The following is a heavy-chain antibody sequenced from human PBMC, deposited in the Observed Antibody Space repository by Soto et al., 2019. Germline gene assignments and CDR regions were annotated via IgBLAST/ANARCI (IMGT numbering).Heavy chain of an antibody. CDR1: GGTFSSYA. V-gene: IGHV1-69*01. Sequence: QVQLVQSGAEVKKPGSSVKVSCKASGGTFSSYAISWVRQAPGQGLEWMGGIIPIFGTATYAQKFQGRVTITADESTSTAYMELSSLRSEDTAVYYCARGNGDYGIYYYGMDVWGQGTTVTVSS. CDR2: IIPIFGTA. D-gene: IGHD4-17*01. J-gene: IGHJ6*02. CDR3: ARGNGDYGIYYYGMDV.